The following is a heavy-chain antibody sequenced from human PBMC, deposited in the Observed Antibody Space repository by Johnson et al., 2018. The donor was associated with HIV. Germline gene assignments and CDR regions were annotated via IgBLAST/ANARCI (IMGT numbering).Heavy chain of an antibody. CDR3: TVHSGERTDHDAFDI. J-gene: IGHJ3*02. Sequence: VQLVESGGGLVQPGGSLKLSCAASGFTFSGSAMHWVRQASGKGLEWVGRIRSKANSYATAYAASVKGRFTISRDDSKNTAYLQMNSLKTEDTAVYYCTVHSGERTDHDAFDIWGRGTMVTVSS. CDR1: GFTFSGSA. CDR2: IRSKANSYAT. D-gene: IGHD1-26*01. V-gene: IGHV3-73*02.